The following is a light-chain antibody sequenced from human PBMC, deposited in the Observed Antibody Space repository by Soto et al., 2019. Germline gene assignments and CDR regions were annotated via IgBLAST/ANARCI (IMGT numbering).Light chain of an antibody. V-gene: IGLV2-11*01. Sequence: QSDLTQPRSVSGSPGQSVTISCTGTSSDVGGYNYVSWYQQHPGKAHKLMIYDVSKRPSGVPDRFSGSKSGNTASLTISGLQPEDEADYYCCSYAGSYTLFGGGTQVTVL. J-gene: IGLJ2*01. CDR3: CSYAGSYTL. CDR1: SSDVGGYNY. CDR2: DVS.